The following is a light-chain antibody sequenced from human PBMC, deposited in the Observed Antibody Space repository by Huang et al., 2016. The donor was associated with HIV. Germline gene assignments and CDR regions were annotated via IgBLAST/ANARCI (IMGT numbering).Light chain of an antibody. CDR3: QQYNNWPRT. CDR1: QYVSSN. V-gene: IGKV3-15*01. CDR2: GAS. J-gene: IGKJ2*01. Sequence: ERVMTQSPDTLSVSPGERATLYCRASQYVSSNLAWYQQKPGQAPRLLVYGASTRVIDIPARFSGSGSGPEFTLTISSLQSEDSAVYYCQQYNNWPRTFGQGTKLEIK.